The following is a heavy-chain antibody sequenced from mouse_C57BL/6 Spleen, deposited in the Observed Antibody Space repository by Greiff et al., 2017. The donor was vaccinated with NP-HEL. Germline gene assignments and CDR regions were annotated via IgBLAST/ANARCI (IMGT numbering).Heavy chain of an antibody. CDR1: GFSLTSYG. CDR2: IWRGGST. J-gene: IGHJ4*01. V-gene: IGHV2-5*01. D-gene: IGHD1-1*01. CDR3: AKNYGSSPYYYAMDY. Sequence: VHLVESGPGLVQPSQSLSITCTVSGFSLTSYGVHWVRQSPGKGLEWLGVIWRGGSTDNSKSQVFFKMNSLQADDTAIYYCAKNYGSSPYYYAMDYWGQGTSVTVSS.